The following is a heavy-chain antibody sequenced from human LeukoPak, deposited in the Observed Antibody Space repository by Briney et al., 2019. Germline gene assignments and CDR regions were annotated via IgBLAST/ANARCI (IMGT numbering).Heavy chain of an antibody. V-gene: IGHV3-9*01. CDR2: ISWNSGSI. D-gene: IGHD2-8*01. Sequence: GGSLRLSCAASGFTFDDYAMHWVRQAPGKGLEWVSGISWNSGSIGYADSVKGRFTISRDNAKNSLYLQMNSLRAEDTALYYCAVGYCTNGVCSDAEIFDYWGQGTLVTVSS. J-gene: IGHJ4*02. CDR3: AVGYCTNGVCSDAEIFDY. CDR1: GFTFDDYA.